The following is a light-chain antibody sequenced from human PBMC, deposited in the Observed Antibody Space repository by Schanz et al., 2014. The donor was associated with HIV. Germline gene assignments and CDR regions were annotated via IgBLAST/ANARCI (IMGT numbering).Light chain of an antibody. J-gene: IGLJ3*02. V-gene: IGLV2-14*02. CDR3: SSFTSSNTWV. CDR2: EDS. Sequence: QSALTQPASVSGSPGQSITISCTGTSTDVGTYNLVSWYQQHPGTAPKVIIYEDSKRSSGISHRFSGSKSGNTASLTISGLQAEDEADYHCSSFTSSNTWVFGGGTKLTVL. CDR1: STDVGTYNL.